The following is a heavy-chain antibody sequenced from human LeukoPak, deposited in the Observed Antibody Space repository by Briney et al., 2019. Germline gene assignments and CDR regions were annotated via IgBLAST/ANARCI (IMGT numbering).Heavy chain of an antibody. D-gene: IGHD4-17*01. J-gene: IGHJ6*02. Sequence: GGSLRLSCAASGFTFSSYAMSWVRQAPGKGLEWVSAISGSGGSTYYADSVKGRFTISRDNSKNTLYLQMNSLRAEDTAVYYCAGYYGDYGRYGMDVWGQGTTVTVSS. V-gene: IGHV3-23*01. CDR2: ISGSGGST. CDR1: GFTFSSYA. CDR3: AGYYGDYGRYGMDV.